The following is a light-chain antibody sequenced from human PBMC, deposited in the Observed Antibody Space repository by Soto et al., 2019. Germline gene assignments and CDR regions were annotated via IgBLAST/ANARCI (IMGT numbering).Light chain of an antibody. CDR1: SSDVGSYNL. V-gene: IGLV2-23*02. J-gene: IGLJ1*01. CDR2: EVS. Sequence: QSALTQPASVSGSPGQSITISCTGTSSDVGSYNLVSWYQQHPGKAPKLMIYEVSERPSGVSNRFSGSKSGNTASLTISGLQAEDEADYYCCSYVGSSTYVFGTGTKVTVL. CDR3: CSYVGSSTYV.